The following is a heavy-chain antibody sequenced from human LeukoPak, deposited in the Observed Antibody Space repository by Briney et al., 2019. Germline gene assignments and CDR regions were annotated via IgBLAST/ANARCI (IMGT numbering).Heavy chain of an antibody. CDR3: ARGLPGLLYYFDY. J-gene: IGHJ4*02. D-gene: IGHD1-26*01. CDR1: GGSISSYY. V-gene: IGHV4-59*01. CDR2: IYYSGST. Sequence: SETLSLTCTVSGGSISSYYWSWSRQPPGKGLEWIGHIYYSGSTNYNPSLKSRVTRSRDTSKNPFSLKLSSVSAADTAVYYSARGLPGLLYYFDYWGQGTLVTVSS.